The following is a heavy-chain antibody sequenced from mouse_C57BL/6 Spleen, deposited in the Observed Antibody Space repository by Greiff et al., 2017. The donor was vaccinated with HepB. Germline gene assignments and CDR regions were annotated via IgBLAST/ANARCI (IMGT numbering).Heavy chain of an antibody. CDR3: AEGQLRLLDY. V-gene: IGHV1-55*01. J-gene: IGHJ2*01. CDR2: IYPGSGST. CDR1: GYTFTSYW. D-gene: IGHD3-2*02. Sequence: QVQLQQPGAELVQPGASVKMSCKASGYTFTSYWLTWVKQRPGQGLEWIGDIYPGSGSTNYNEKFKSKATLTVDTSSSTAYMQLSSLTSEDSAVYYRAEGQLRLLDYWGQGTTLTVSS.